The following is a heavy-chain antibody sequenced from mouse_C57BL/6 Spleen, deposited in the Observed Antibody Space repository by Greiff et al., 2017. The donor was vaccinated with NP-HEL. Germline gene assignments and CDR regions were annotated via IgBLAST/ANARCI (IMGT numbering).Heavy chain of an antibody. CDR1: GYAFTNYL. CDR3: ATHYYGSSDWYFDV. J-gene: IGHJ1*03. CDR2: INPGSGGT. V-gene: IGHV1-54*01. D-gene: IGHD1-1*01. Sequence: VQLQQSGAELVRPGTSVKVSCKASGYAFTNYLIEWVKQRPGQGLEWIGVINPGSGGTNYNEKFKGKATLTADKYSSTAYMQLSSLTSEDSAVYFCATHYYGSSDWYFDVWGTGTTVTVSS.